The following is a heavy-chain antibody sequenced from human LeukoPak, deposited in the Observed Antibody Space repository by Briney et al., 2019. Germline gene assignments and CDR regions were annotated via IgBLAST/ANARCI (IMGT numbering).Heavy chain of an antibody. D-gene: IGHD3-22*01. CDR3: ARDNGITMIVVALPDAFDI. CDR1: GYTFTSYG. CDR2: ISAYNGNT. J-gene: IGHJ3*02. V-gene: IGHV1-18*01. Sequence: ASVRVSCKASGYTFTSYGISWVRQAPGQGLEWMGWISAYNGNTNYAQKLQGRVTMTTDTSTSTAYMELRSLRSDDTAVYYCARDNGITMIVVALPDAFDIWGQGTMVTVSS.